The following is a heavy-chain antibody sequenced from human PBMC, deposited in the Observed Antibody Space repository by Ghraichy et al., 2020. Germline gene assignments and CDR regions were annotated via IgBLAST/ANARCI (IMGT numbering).Heavy chain of an antibody. J-gene: IGHJ6*03. CDR3: ERAAYFSDYYYMDV. CDR2: FYYIVST. D-gene: IGHD2-21*01. Sequence: IEYFYYIVSTSYNFSLKSRVTISADTSKNQVSLKLTSVTAADTAVYYCERAAYFSDYYYMDVLGKGTPVTVSS. V-gene: IGHV4-59*01.